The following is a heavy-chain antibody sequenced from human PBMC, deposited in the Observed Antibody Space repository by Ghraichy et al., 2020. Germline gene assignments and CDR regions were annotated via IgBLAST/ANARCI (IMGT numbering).Heavy chain of an antibody. J-gene: IGHJ6*02. D-gene: IGHD3-10*01. Sequence: ESLNISCAASGFTFSDYWMHWVRQAPGQGLVWVSRINTDGSPINYADSVKGRFTIARDNAKNTVYLQMHSLSPEDTAVYYCARGGSKTASVIYGLDVWGQGTTVTVS. V-gene: IGHV3-74*01. CDR3: ARGGSKTASVIYGLDV. CDR2: INTDGSPI. CDR1: GFTFSDYW.